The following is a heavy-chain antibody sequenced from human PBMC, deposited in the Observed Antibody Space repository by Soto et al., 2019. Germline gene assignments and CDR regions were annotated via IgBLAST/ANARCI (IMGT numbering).Heavy chain of an antibody. J-gene: IGHJ6*02. V-gene: IGHV1-46*01. CDR1: GYTFTSYY. Sequence: QVQLVQYGAEVKQPGASVKLSCRASGYTFTSYYIHWVRQAPGQGPEWMGIINPGGGSTSSAQKFQGRVTVTRDTSTSTVFLDLSTLTSEDTAVYYCARDANAALTFHYYGMDVWGQGTTVTVSS. CDR3: ARDANAALTFHYYGMDV. CDR2: INPGGGST. D-gene: IGHD3-10*01.